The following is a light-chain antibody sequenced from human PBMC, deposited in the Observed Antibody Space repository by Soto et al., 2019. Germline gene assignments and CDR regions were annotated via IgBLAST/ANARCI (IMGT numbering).Light chain of an antibody. Sequence: DIQMTPSPSTLSASVGDRVTITCRASQTISIWLAWYQQIPGKAPNLLIFDASTLERGVPSRFSGSGSGTEFTLTISSLQPDDFATYYCQHYKGYSRTFGQGTKVEI. V-gene: IGKV1-5*01. J-gene: IGKJ1*01. CDR1: QTISIW. CDR3: QHYKGYSRT. CDR2: DAS.